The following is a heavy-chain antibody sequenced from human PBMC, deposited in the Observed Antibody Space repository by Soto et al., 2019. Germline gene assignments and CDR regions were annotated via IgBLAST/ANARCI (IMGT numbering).Heavy chain of an antibody. CDR2: ISQSGST. CDR1: GGSFSGYY. V-gene: IGHV4-34*01. CDR3: ARPLGYCSGGSCPDAFDI. D-gene: IGHD2-15*01. J-gene: IGHJ3*02. Sequence: SETLSLTCAVYGGSFSGYYWNWIRQPPGKGLEWIGEISQSGSTNYNPSLKSRVTISVDTSKNQFSLKLSSVTAADTAVYYCARPLGYCSGGSCPDAFDIWGQGTMVTVSS.